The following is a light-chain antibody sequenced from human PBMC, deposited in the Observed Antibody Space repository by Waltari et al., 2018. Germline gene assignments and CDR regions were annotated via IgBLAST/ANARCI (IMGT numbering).Light chain of an antibody. CDR3: ATWDESLRGRV. Sequence: QSVLTQPPSTSATPGQSVPISCSGRSSNLGRNPVTWFQQLPGPAPNLLTYGGNERPSGVSDRFAGSTSGTSASLAISGLQSEDEADYYCATWDESLRGRVFGGGTKLTVL. J-gene: IGLJ3*02. CDR2: GGN. V-gene: IGLV1-44*01. CDR1: SSNLGRNP.